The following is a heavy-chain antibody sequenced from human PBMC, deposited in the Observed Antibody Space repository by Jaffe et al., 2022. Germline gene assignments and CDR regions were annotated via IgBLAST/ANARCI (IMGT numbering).Heavy chain of an antibody. V-gene: IGHV1-2*06. D-gene: IGHD6-6*01. CDR2: INPNSGGT. J-gene: IGHJ6*03. CDR1: GYTFTGYY. CDR3: ASEGAARTYYYYYMDV. Sequence: QVQLVQSGAEVKKPGASVKVSCKASGYTFTGYYMHWVRQAPGQGLEWMGRINPNSGGTNYAQKFQGRVTMTRDTSISTAYMELSRLRSDDTAVYYCASEGAARTYYYYYMDVWGKGTTVTVSS.